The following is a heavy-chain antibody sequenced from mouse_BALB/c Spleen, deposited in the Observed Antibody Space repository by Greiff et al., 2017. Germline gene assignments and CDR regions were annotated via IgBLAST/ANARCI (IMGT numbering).Heavy chain of an antibody. CDR3: ARTAPITTVVAPRAMDY. CDR1: GFTFSSFG. V-gene: IGHV5-17*02. CDR2: ISSGSSTI. Sequence: EVNVVESGGGLVQPGGSRKLSCAASGFTFSSFGMHWVRQAPEKGLEWVAYISSGSSTIYYADTVKGRFTISRDNPKNTLFLQMTSLRSEDTAMYYCARTAPITTVVAPRAMDYWGQGTSVTVSS. J-gene: IGHJ4*01. D-gene: IGHD1-1*01.